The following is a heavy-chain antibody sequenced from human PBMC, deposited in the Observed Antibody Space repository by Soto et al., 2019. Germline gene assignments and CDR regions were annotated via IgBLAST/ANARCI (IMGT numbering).Heavy chain of an antibody. CDR2: VYYSGST. CDR3: ARFRKALGWFDP. Sequence: SETLSLTCTVSGGSISSGGYYWSWIRQHPGKGLEWIGYVYYSGSTYYNPSLKSRVTISVDTSKNQFSLKLSSVTAADTAVYYCARFRKALGWFDPWGQGTLVTVSS. CDR1: GGSISSGGYY. J-gene: IGHJ5*02. V-gene: IGHV4-31*03.